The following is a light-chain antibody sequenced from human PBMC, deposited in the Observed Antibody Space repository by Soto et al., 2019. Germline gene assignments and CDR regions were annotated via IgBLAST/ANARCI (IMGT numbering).Light chain of an antibody. CDR3: KKYDTPPVT. CDR1: QIIRNH. V-gene: IGKV1-39*02. CDR2: AAS. Sequence: DIQMTQSPSSLSASVGDRVTITCRASQIIRNHLNWYQHTPGKAPKVLIYAASILQGGVPSRFSGSGSGTDFTFTTSTLQPEDIGAFYSKKYDTPPVTFGGGTKVDIK. J-gene: IGKJ4*01.